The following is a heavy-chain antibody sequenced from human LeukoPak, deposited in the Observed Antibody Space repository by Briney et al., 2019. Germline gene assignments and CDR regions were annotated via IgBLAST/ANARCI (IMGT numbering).Heavy chain of an antibody. CDR3: ARVLGGTRPYYALDV. J-gene: IGHJ6*02. V-gene: IGHV1-69*15. D-gene: IGHD1-26*01. Sequence: ASVKVSCKASGGTFSSYGISWVRQAPGQGLEWMGRITPIFGSPEYSQKFQGRVTISADDSSTTVHMEVRSLTSEDTAVYYCARVLGGTRPYYALDVWGQGTTVTVSS. CDR2: ITPIFGSP. CDR1: GGTFSSYG.